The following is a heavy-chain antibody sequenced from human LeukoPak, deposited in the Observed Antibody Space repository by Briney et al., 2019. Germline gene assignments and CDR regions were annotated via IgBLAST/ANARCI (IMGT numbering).Heavy chain of an antibody. D-gene: IGHD3-22*01. CDR1: GFTLSSYA. CDR2: ISYDGSNK. J-gene: IGHJ4*02. CDR3: ARERGMIVRYFDY. Sequence: GGSLRLSCAASGFTLSSYAMHWVRQAPGKGLEWVAVISYDGSNKYYADSVKGRFTISRDNSKNTLYLQMNSLRAEDTAVYYCARERGMIVRYFDYWGQGTLVTVSS. V-gene: IGHV3-30-3*01.